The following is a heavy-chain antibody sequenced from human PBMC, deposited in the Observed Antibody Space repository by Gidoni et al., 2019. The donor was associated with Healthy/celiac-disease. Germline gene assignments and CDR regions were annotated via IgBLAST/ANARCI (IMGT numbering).Heavy chain of an antibody. CDR2: IYYSGST. J-gene: IGHJ5*02. D-gene: IGHD3-22*01. V-gene: IGHV4-61*01. CDR3: ARGSHVTYYYDSSGYYSSWFDP. CDR1: GGSVSSGSSY. Sequence: QVQLQESGPGLVKHSETLSLTCTVSGGSVSSGSSYWSWIRPPPGKGLEWIGYIYYSGSTNYNPSLKSRVTISVDTSKNQFSLKLSSVTAADTAVYYCARGSHVTYYYDSSGYYSSWFDPWGQGTLVTVSS.